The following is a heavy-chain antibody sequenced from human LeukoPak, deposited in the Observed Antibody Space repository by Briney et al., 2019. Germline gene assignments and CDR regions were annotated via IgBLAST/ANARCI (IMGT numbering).Heavy chain of an antibody. CDR2: IKQDGSEK. V-gene: IGHV3-7*01. Sequence: GGSLRLSCAASGFTFSNYWMSWVRQAPGKGLEWVANIKQDGSEKCYVDSVKGRFTISRDNAKNSLYLQMNSLRAEDTAVYYCARDRWELLSNSYHYCGLDVWGQGTTVTVSS. CDR3: ARDRWELLSNSYHYCGLDV. J-gene: IGHJ6*02. D-gene: IGHD2-15*01. CDR1: GFTFSNYW.